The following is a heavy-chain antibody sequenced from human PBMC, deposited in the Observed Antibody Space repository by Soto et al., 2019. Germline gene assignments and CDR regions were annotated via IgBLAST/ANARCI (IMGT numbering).Heavy chain of an antibody. CDR3: ARVVPGAEAWFGP. D-gene: IGHD2-2*01. Sequence: SLNVSCKTSGYTFSNYRITCVRQTPGQPLEWLGWISLYSDGTNYAQKFQGRVSMTTDTSTTTAYMELRSLRSDDTAVYYCARVVPGAEAWFGPWGQGTLVTVYS. V-gene: IGHV1-18*01. CDR1: GYTFSNYR. J-gene: IGHJ5*01. CDR2: ISLYSDGT.